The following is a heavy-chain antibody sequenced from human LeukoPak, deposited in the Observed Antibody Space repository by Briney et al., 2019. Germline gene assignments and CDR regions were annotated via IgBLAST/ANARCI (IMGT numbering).Heavy chain of an antibody. CDR2: IKQDGSEK. V-gene: IGHV3-7*01. Sequence: HPGGSLRLSCAASRFTFSSYWMSWVRQAPGKGLEWVANIKQDGSEKYYVDSVKGRFTISRDNAKNSLYLQMNSLRAEDTAVYYCAREAPGGWFFGWFDPWGQGTLVTVSS. CDR1: RFTFSSYW. D-gene: IGHD6-19*01. J-gene: IGHJ5*02. CDR3: AREAPGGWFFGWFDP.